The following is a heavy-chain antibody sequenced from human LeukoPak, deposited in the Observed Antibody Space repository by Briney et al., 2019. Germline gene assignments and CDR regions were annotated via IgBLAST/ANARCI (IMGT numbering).Heavy chain of an antibody. CDR1: GFTFSSYS. CDR2: ISSSSSTI. D-gene: IGHD5-18*01. V-gene: IGHV3-48*01. Sequence: PGGSLRLSCAASGFTFSSYSMNWVRQAPGKGLEWVSYISSSSSTIYYADSVKGRFTISRDNAKNSLYLQMNSLRAEDTAVYYCARDLYGYSYGYGYWGQGTLVTVSS. CDR3: ARDLYGYSYGYGY. J-gene: IGHJ4*02.